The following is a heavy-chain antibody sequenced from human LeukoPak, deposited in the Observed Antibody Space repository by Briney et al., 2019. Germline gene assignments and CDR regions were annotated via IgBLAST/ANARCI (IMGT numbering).Heavy chain of an antibody. CDR3: ARAYDFWSGYYDWYYFGY. V-gene: IGHV1-3*03. Sequence: ASVKVSCKASGYTFTTYAIHWVRQAPGQRLEWMGWINPGNGDTRYSQYFQGRVTITRDTSATTAYMELSSLRSEDMAVYYCARAYDFWSGYYDWYYFGYWGQGTLVTVSS. CDR1: GYTFTTYA. J-gene: IGHJ4*02. CDR2: INPGNGDT. D-gene: IGHD3-3*01.